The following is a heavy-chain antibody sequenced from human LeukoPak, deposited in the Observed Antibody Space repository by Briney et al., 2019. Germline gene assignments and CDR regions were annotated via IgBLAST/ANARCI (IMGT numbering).Heavy chain of an antibody. CDR3: VRDPHALDY. J-gene: IGHJ4*02. CDR2: ITSSSSRI. CDR1: GFTFSGYS. Sequence: PGGSLRLSCEASGFTFSGYSMNWVRQAPGKGLEWVSYITSSSSRIYYADSVEGRFTISRDNAKNSLYLQMDSLSVDDTAIYYCVRDPHALDYWGQGAPVTVSS. V-gene: IGHV3-48*01. D-gene: IGHD2-2*01.